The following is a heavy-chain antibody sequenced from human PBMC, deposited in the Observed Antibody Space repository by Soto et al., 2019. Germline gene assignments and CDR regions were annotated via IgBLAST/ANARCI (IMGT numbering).Heavy chain of an antibody. Sequence: GGSLRLSCTASGFKFSNYAMSWVRQAPGKGLEWVSLISATGGGTYYADSVKGRFTISRDNSHNTLYLQVHSLTAEDTAVYYCAKDRRAGGNSAFYFDFWGQGAQVTVSS. CDR3: AKDRRAGGNSAFYFDF. J-gene: IGHJ4*02. D-gene: IGHD3-16*01. CDR1: GFKFSNYA. CDR2: ISATGGGT. V-gene: IGHV3-23*01.